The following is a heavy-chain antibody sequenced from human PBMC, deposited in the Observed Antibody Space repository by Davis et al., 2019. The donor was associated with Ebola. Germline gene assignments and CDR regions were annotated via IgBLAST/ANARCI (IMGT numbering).Heavy chain of an antibody. CDR2: INVANGNT. D-gene: IGHD4-17*01. Sequence: ASVKVSCKASGYTFTTYPIHWVRQAPGQRLEWMGWINVANGNTQYSQKFQGRVTITRDTSASTAYMELSSLRSEDTAVYYCARDPTHYYGDNDFDYWGQGTLVTVSS. CDR3: ARDPTHYYGDNDFDY. V-gene: IGHV1-3*01. CDR1: GYTFTTYP. J-gene: IGHJ4*02.